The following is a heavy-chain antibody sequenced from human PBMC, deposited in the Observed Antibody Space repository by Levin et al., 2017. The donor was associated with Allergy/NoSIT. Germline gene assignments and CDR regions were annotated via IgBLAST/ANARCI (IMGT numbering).Heavy chain of an antibody. Sequence: GESLKISCAASGFTFSGYTLNWVRQAPGKGLGWVSSISSSSTYIYYADSLKGRFTISRDDAKNSLSLQMNSLRVEDTAVYYCASDGSYDTLDIWGQGTMVTVSS. CDR3: ASDGSYDTLDI. CDR2: ISSSSTYI. CDR1: GFTFSGYT. V-gene: IGHV3-21*01. J-gene: IGHJ3*02. D-gene: IGHD6-6*01.